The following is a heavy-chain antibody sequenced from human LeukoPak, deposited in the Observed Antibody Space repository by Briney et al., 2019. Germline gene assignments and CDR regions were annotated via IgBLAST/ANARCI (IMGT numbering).Heavy chain of an antibody. Sequence: SETLSLTCTVSGGSISSYYWSWIRQPPGKGLEWIGHIYYSGSTNYNPSLKSRVTISVDTSKNQFSLKLSSVTAADTAVYYCARGWSGYTYYFDYWGQGTLVTVSS. CDR3: ARGWSGYTYYFDY. D-gene: IGHD3-3*01. V-gene: IGHV4-59*01. J-gene: IGHJ4*02. CDR2: IYYSGST. CDR1: GGSISSYY.